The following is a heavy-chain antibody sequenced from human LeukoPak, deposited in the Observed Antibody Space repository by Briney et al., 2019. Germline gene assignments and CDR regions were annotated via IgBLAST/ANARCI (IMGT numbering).Heavy chain of an antibody. CDR1: GFTFSSYS. J-gene: IGHJ4*02. CDR2: ISSSGSTI. D-gene: IGHD3-10*01. Sequence: GGSLRLSCAASGFTFSSYSMDWVRQAPGKGLEWVSYISSSGSTIYYADSVKGRFTISRDNAKNSLYLQMNSLRDGDTAVYYCARGPQRYYGSGQDFDYWGQGTLVSVSS. CDR3: ARGPQRYYGSGQDFDY. V-gene: IGHV3-48*02.